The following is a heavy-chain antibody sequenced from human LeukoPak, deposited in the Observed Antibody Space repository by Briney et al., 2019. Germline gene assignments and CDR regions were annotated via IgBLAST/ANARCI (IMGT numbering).Heavy chain of an antibody. CDR3: ARLGNYQSIYYYYYYMDV. Sequence: SETLSLTCTVSGGSINNYYWTWIRQPAGKGLEWIGRIYSSGKTNYNPSLKSRVTMSVDTSNNQLSLMMTSVTAADTAVYYCARLGNYQSIYYYYYYMDVWGKGTTVTVSS. V-gene: IGHV4-4*07. J-gene: IGHJ6*03. D-gene: IGHD1-7*01. CDR1: GGSINNYY. CDR2: IYSSGKT.